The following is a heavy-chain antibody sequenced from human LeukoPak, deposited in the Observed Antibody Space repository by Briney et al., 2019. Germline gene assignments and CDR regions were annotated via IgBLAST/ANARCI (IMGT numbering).Heavy chain of an antibody. D-gene: IGHD5-18*01. Sequence: SETLSLTCAVYGESFGGYYWSWIRRPPGKGLEWIGEINHSGNTNYNPSLKSRVTISVDTSKNQFSLKLSSVTAADTAVYYCARDESFSVDTVWFDPWGQGTLVTVSS. CDR1: GESFGGYY. V-gene: IGHV4-34*01. CDR3: ARDESFSVDTVWFDP. CDR2: INHSGNT. J-gene: IGHJ5*02.